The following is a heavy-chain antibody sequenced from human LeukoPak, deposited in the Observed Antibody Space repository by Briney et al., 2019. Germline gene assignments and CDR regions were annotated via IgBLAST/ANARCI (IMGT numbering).Heavy chain of an antibody. J-gene: IGHJ1*01. V-gene: IGHV4-39*01. CDR3: ARGSRSIAARPFQH. CDR2: IYYSGST. Sequence: PSETLSLTCTVSGGSISSSSYYWGWIRQPPGKGLEWIGSIYYSGSTYYNPSLKSRVTISVDTSKNQFSLKLSSVTAADTAVYYCARGSRSIAARPFQHWGQGTLVTVSS. CDR1: GGSISSSSYY. D-gene: IGHD6-6*01.